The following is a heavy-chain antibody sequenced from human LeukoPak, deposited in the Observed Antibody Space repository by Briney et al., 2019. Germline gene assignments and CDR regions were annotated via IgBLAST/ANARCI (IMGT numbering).Heavy chain of an antibody. CDR3: SRDSLSSCGGDCYSGLDV. J-gene: IGHJ6*02. Sequence: GGSLRLSCAASGFTFSNYWMHWVRQAPGEALMWVSRIKSDGSSTTYADSVKGRFTISRDNAKNTLYLQMNSLRAEDTAVYYCSRDSLSSCGGDCYSGLDVWGQGTTVTVSS. CDR1: GFTFSNYW. V-gene: IGHV3-74*01. D-gene: IGHD2-21*02. CDR2: IKSDGSST.